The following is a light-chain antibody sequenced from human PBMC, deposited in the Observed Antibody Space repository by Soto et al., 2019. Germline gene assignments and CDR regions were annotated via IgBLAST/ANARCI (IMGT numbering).Light chain of an antibody. Sequence: DIQMTQSPSSLSASVGDRVTITCRATQGINKYLAWFQQKPVKSPKSLIYAAFSFQSGVPSKFSGSGSGTYFTLTIRSLKPEDSAISYCQQYNSYPRTFGQGTQVELK. CDR2: AAF. CDR3: QQYNSYPRT. J-gene: IGKJ1*01. CDR1: QGINKY. V-gene: IGKV1-16*02.